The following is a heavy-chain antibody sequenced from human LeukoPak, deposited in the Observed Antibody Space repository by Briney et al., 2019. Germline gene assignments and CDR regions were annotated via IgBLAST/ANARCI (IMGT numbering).Heavy chain of an antibody. V-gene: IGHV3-21*01. CDR1: GFTLSDYH. CDR3: ARSGGPGTYHQLRYNWFDP. Sequence: MPGGSLRLSCAASGFTLSDYHMNWVRQAPGKGLEWLSSITTISRYIYYAGAVRGRFTISRDNAKNSLYLQMNSLRGEDTAVYYCARSGGPGTYHQLRYNWFDPWGQGTLVTVSS. D-gene: IGHD3-10*01. CDR2: ITTISRYI. J-gene: IGHJ5*02.